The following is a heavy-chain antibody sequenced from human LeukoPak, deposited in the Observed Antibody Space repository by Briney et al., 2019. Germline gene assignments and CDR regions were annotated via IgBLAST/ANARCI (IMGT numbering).Heavy chain of an antibody. J-gene: IGHJ4*02. CDR2: VYYTGAS. Sequence: SEALSLTCTVSGGSISSSSYYWGWIRQPPGKGLEWIGSVYYTGASYYNPSLKSRVTISIDTSKNHFSLNLTSVTAADTAVYYCARGAPPQNWGQGALVTVSS. V-gene: IGHV4-39*07. CDR1: GGSISSSSYY. CDR3: ARGAPPQN.